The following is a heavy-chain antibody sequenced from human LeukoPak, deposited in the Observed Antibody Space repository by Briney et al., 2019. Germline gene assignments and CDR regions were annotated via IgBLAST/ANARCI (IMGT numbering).Heavy chain of an antibody. Sequence: GGSLRLYCAASGFTFSSYAMSWVRQAPGKGLEWFSAISGSGGSTYYADSVKGRITISRDSSKNTLYLQMTSLRAEDTAVYYCARDYWSSRSLVTEILYYFHSWGQGTLVTVSS. J-gene: IGHJ4*02. CDR3: ARDYWSSRSLVTEILYYFHS. D-gene: IGHD2-21*02. CDR1: GFTFSSYA. CDR2: ISGSGGST. V-gene: IGHV3-23*01.